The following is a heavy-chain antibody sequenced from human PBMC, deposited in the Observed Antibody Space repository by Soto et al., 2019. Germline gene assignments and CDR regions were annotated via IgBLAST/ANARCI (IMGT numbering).Heavy chain of an antibody. CDR2: ISNSGSTR. D-gene: IGHD2-8*01. V-gene: IGHV3-48*03. CDR3: ASDTVYAWSFDY. CDR1: GFIFSDYE. Sequence: GGSLRLSCAASGFIFSDYEMTWVRQAPGKGLEWVAYISNSGSTRYYADSVKGRFTISRDNAKSSLYLQMNSLRAEDTAVYYCASDTVYAWSFDYWGHGTLVTVSS. J-gene: IGHJ4*01.